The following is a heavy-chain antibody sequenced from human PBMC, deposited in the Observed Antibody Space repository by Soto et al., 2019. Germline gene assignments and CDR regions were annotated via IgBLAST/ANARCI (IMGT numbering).Heavy chain of an antibody. J-gene: IGHJ4*02. D-gene: IGHD7-27*01. CDR2: IYYSGST. Sequence: SETLSLTCTVSGGSISSGDYYWSWIRQPPGKGLEWIGYIYYSGSTYYNPSLKSRVTISVDTSKNQFSLKLSSVTAADTAVYYCARGNWGWHYFDYWGQGTLVTVSS. CDR3: ARGNWGWHYFDY. V-gene: IGHV4-30-4*01. CDR1: GGSISSGDYY.